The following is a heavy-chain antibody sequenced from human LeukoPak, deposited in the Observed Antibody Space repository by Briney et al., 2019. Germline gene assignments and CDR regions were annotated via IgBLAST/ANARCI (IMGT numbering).Heavy chain of an antibody. V-gene: IGHV1-69*13. CDR3: ARGGGYTNFDY. Sequence: VASVKVSCKASGGTFSSYAISWVRQAPGQGLEWMGGIIPIFGTANYAQKFQGRVTITADESTSTAYMELSSLRSDDTAVYYCARGGGYTNFDYWGQGTLVTVSS. CDR2: IIPIFGTA. CDR1: GGTFSSYA. J-gene: IGHJ4*02. D-gene: IGHD3-22*01.